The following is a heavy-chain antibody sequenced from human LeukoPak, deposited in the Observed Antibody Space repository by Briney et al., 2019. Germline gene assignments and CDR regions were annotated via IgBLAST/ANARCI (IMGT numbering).Heavy chain of an antibody. Sequence: ASVKVSCKASGYTFTSYDINWVRQATGQGLEWMGWMNPNSGNTGYAQKFQGRVTMTRNTSISTAYMELSSLRSEDTAVYYCARRYYYDSSGYYPSDYWGQGTLVTVSS. CDR1: GYTFTSYD. CDR3: ARRYYYDSSGYYPSDY. J-gene: IGHJ4*02. D-gene: IGHD3-22*01. CDR2: MNPNSGNT. V-gene: IGHV1-8*01.